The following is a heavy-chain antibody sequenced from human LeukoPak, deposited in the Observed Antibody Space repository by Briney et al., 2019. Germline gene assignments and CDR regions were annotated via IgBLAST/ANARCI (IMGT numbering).Heavy chain of an antibody. V-gene: IGHV3-21*01. CDR2: ISSSSSYI. D-gene: IGHD6-19*01. J-gene: IGHJ3*02. CDR1: GFTFSSYS. CDR3: ARDRGSGWYWAFDI. Sequence: GGSLRLSCAASGFTFSSYSMNWVRQAPGKGLEWVSSISSSSSYIYYADSVKGRFTISRDNAKNSLYLQMNSLRAEDTAVYYCARDRGSGWYWAFDIWGQGTMVTVSS.